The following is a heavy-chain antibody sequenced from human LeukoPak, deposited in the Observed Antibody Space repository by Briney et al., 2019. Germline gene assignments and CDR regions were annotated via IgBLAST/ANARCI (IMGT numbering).Heavy chain of an antibody. CDR1: GYSISSGYY. J-gene: IGHJ4*02. Sequence: SETLSLTCAVSGYSISSGYYWGWIRQPPGKGLEWLGSIYHSGSTYYNPSLKSRVTISVDTSKNQFSLKLSSVTAADTAVYYCARQAGSPPYYFDYWGQGTLVTVSS. V-gene: IGHV4-38-2*01. CDR2: IYHSGST. CDR3: ARQAGSPPYYFDY. D-gene: IGHD3-10*01.